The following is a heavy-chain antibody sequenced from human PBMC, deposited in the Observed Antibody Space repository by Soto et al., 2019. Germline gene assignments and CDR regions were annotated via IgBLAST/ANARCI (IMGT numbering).Heavy chain of an antibody. Sequence: GGGLIQPGGSLRLSCAGSGFTVSTNYMSWVRQAPGKGLEWVSVIYYDDGSTYYADSVKGRFSISRDSSRNTLYLQMNSLRAEDTAVYYCASGQQVILRYYYGLDVWGQGTTVTVSS. J-gene: IGHJ6*02. D-gene: IGHD6-13*01. CDR3: ASGQQVILRYYYGLDV. V-gene: IGHV3-53*01. CDR2: IYYDDGST. CDR1: GFTVSTNY.